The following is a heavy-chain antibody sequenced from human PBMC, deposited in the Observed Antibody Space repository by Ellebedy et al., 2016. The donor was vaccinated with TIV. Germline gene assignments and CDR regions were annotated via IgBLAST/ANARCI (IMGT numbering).Heavy chain of an antibody. Sequence: SETLSLTXGVSGGSISSYYWSWIRQPPGRGLEWIGYIYSSGTTNYNPSLKGRVTMSVDTSKNQFSLRLTFVTAADTAVYYCARTTAFDVWGQGTMVTVSS. CDR2: IYSSGTT. J-gene: IGHJ3*01. CDR1: GGSISSYY. D-gene: IGHD1-14*01. CDR3: ARTTAFDV. V-gene: IGHV4-59*01.